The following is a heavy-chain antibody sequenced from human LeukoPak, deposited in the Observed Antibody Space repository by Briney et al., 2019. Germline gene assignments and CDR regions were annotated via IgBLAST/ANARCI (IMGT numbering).Heavy chain of an antibody. D-gene: IGHD4-17*01. CDR1: GFTFTSYY. J-gene: IGHJ5*02. V-gene: IGHV1-46*01. CDR3: ARDNFRTVTTGSNGRFDP. CDR2: INPSGGST. Sequence: ASVKVSCKASGFTFTSYYMHWVRQAPGQGLEWMGIINPSGGSTSYPQKFQGRVTMTRDTSTSTVYMELSSLRSDDTAVYYCARDNFRTVTTGSNGRFDPWGQGTLVTVSS.